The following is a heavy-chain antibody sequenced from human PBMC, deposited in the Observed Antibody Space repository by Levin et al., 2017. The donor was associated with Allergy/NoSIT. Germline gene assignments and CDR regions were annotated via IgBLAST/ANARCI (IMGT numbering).Heavy chain of an antibody. J-gene: IGHJ6*02. CDR3: ARSGYCSSTSCYTKAEDYYYYGMDV. D-gene: IGHD2-2*02. CDR2: ISAYNGNT. Sequence: GASVKVSCKASGYTFTSYGISWVRQAPGQGLEWMGWISAYNGNTNYAQKLQGRATMTTDTSTSTAYMELRSLRSDDTAVYYCARSGYCSSTSCYTKAEDYYYYGMDVWGQGTTVTVSS. V-gene: IGHV1-18*01. CDR1: GYTFTSYG.